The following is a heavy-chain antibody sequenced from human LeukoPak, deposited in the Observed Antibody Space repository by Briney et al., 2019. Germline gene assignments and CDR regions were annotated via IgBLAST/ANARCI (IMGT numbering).Heavy chain of an antibody. J-gene: IGHJ4*02. Sequence: GGSLRLSCAASGFMFRTYWMSWVRQAPGKGLEWVASIKEDGSQMYYVDSVKGRFTISRDNAKNSLYLQVNSLRAEDTAVYYCARTPIYGSRYFDYWGQGTLVTVSS. CDR2: IKEDGSQM. CDR1: GFMFRTYW. V-gene: IGHV3-7*01. D-gene: IGHD4-17*01. CDR3: ARTPIYGSRYFDY.